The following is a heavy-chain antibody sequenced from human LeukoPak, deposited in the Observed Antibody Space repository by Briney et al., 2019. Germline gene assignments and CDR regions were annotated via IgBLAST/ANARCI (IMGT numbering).Heavy chain of an antibody. D-gene: IGHD5-24*01. CDR1: GFTFSSYE. V-gene: IGHV3-48*03. CDR3: ARGPGWLQLPRFDY. Sequence: GGSLRLSCGASGFTFSSYEMNWVRQAPGQGLEWVSYISSSSRTIYYADSVKGRFTISRDNAKNSLYLQMNSLRAEDTAVYYCARGPGWLQLPRFDYWGQGTLVTVSS. CDR2: ISSSSRTI. J-gene: IGHJ4*02.